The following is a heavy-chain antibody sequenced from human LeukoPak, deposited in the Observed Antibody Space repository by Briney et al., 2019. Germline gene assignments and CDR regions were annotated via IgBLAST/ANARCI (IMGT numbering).Heavy chain of an antibody. V-gene: IGHV3-30*02. J-gene: IGHJ4*02. CDR1: GFTFSSYV. D-gene: IGHD3-10*01. Sequence: GGSLRLSCAASGFTFSSYVMHWVRQAPGKGLEWVAFIRFDGSNKYYADSVKGRFTISRDNSKNTLYLQMNSLRAEDTAVYYCAKDLTAKDYYGSGSPGYWGQRTLVTVSS. CDR2: IRFDGSNK. CDR3: AKDLTAKDYYGSGSPGY.